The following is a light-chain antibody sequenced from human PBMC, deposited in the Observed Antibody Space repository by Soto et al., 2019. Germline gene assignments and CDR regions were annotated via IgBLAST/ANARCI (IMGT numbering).Light chain of an antibody. V-gene: IGKV3-11*01. J-gene: IGKJ3*01. CDR2: DAS. CDR1: QSVATY. CDR3: QQRSSWPQVT. Sequence: EIVLTQSPATLSLSPGERATLSCRASQSVATYLAWYQHKPGQAPRLLIYDASSRATGIPARFSGSGSGTDFSLTIRRLETEDFAVYYCQQRSSWPQVTFGPGTKVDIK.